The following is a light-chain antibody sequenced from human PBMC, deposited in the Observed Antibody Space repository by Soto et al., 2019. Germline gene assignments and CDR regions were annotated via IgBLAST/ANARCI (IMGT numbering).Light chain of an antibody. CDR2: DAS. CDR3: QQRSDWSSIT. V-gene: IGKV3-11*01. J-gene: IGKJ5*01. Sequence: EIVFTQSPAPLSLSPGERATLSCRASQSVSIYLAWYQQKPGQAPKLLIHDASNRATGIPARFSGSGSGTHFTLTISRLAPEDFAVYYCQQRSDWSSITFGQGTRLEIK. CDR1: QSVSIY.